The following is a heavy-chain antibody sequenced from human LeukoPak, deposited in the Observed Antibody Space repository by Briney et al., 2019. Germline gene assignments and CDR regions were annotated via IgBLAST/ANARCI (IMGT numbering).Heavy chain of an antibody. V-gene: IGHV4-59*02. J-gene: IGHJ6*03. Sequence: ASETLYLTCTVSGASVRGYYWSWIRQPPGKGLEWIGYIHYTGNTDYNPSLTSRVTMSVDTSKNQFSLMLTPVTAADTAVYYCARLSSMVRGVRNYMDVWGKGTTVTISS. D-gene: IGHD3-10*01. CDR3: ARLSSMVRGVRNYMDV. CDR2: IHYTGNT. CDR1: GASVRGYY.